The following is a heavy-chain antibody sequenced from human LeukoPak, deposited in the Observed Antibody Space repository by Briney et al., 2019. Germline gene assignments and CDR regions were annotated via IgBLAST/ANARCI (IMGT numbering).Heavy chain of an antibody. CDR1: GFSVSKYW. Sequence: RSGGSLRLACAAAGFSVSKYWMYWVRQAPGKGRVWVSSISRDGSITSYAESVKGRISRSRDNAKNPLHLRMNSLRVEDTAIYYCAREGDYGDYVLDYWGQGTLVTVSS. CDR3: AREGDYGDYVLDY. D-gene: IGHD4-17*01. J-gene: IGHJ4*02. CDR2: ISRDGSIT. V-gene: IGHV3-74*01.